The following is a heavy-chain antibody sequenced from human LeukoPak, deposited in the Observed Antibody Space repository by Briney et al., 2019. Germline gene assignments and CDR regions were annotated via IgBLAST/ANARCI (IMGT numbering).Heavy chain of an antibody. CDR2: ISFHGGDQ. J-gene: IGHJ4*02. D-gene: IGHD3-9*01. CDR3: AKDNYEGLLYLDCFADH. V-gene: IGHV3-30*18. CDR1: GFTFSRHG. Sequence: GGSLRLSCAASGFTFSRHGMHWVRQAPGKGLEWVAVISFHGGDQYYADSVKGRFTISRDNSKNTLYLQMNSLRTEDTAVYYCAKDNYEGLLYLDCFADHWGQGTLVTVSS.